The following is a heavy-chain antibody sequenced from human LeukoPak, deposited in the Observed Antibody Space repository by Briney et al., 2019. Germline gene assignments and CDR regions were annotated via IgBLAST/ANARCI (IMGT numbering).Heavy chain of an antibody. D-gene: IGHD3-10*02. CDR2: ISGSGGST. CDR1: GFTFSIYA. J-gene: IGHJ6*04. CDR3: AELGITMIGGV. Sequence: GGSLRLSCAASGFTFSIYAMSWVRQAPGKGLEWVSAISGSGGSTYYADSVKGRFTISRDNAKKSLHLQMNSLRAEDTAVYYCAELGITMIGGVWGKGTTVTISS. V-gene: IGHV3-23*01.